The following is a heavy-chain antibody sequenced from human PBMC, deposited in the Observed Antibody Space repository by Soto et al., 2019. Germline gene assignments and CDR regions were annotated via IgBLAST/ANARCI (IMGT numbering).Heavy chain of an antibody. CDR1: GFTFSSYA. CDR2: INNSGYSS. V-gene: IGHV3-23*01. CDR3: AKREEWLAYFDY. D-gene: IGHD3-3*01. Sequence: EVQLLESGGGLVQPGGSLRLSCAASGFTFSSYAMSWVRQAPGKGLEWVATINNSGYSSFYAESVKGRFTISRDNSRNTVYLQMHNPRGEDTAIYYCAKREEWLAYFDYWGQGTLVIVSS. J-gene: IGHJ4*02.